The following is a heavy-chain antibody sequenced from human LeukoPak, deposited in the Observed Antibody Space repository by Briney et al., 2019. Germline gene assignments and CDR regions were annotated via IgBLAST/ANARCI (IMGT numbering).Heavy chain of an antibody. J-gene: IGHJ4*02. D-gene: IGHD2-8*01. V-gene: IGHV4-30-4*01. Sequence: SETLSLTCTVSGGSINSGDLYWSWVRQPPGKGLEWIGYIYYSGSTYYNPSLKSRVTISVDTSKNQFSLKLSSVTAADTAVYYCARVRMRLRAYYFDYWGQGTLVIVSS. CDR2: IYYSGST. CDR3: ARVRMRLRAYYFDY. CDR1: GGSINSGDLY.